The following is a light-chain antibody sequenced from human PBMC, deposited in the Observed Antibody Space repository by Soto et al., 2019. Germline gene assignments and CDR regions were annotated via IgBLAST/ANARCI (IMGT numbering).Light chain of an antibody. CDR2: DAA. Sequence: EIVLTQSPATLSLSPGERATLSCRASQSVSTYLAWYQQKPGQAPRLLVYDAANRATGIPARFSGSGSGTDFTLTISSLEPEDFAVYYCQHRANWPITFGQGTRLDIK. CDR3: QHRANWPIT. V-gene: IGKV3-11*01. J-gene: IGKJ5*01. CDR1: QSVSTY.